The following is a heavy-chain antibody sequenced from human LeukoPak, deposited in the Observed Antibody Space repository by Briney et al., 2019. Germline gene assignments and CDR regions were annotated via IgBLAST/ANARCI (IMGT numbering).Heavy chain of an antibody. J-gene: IGHJ6*03. V-gene: IGHV3-30*02. Sequence: PGGSLRLSCAASGFIFNNYAMNWVRQAPGKGLEWVAFIRYDGSNKYYADSVKGRFTISRDNSKNTLYLQMNSLRAEDTAVYYCAKLHYRLEDANYSSRTDYYYYMDVWGKGTTVTVSS. CDR3: AKLHYRLEDANYSSRTDYYYYMDV. CDR2: IRYDGSNK. CDR1: GFIFNNYA. D-gene: IGHD6-13*01.